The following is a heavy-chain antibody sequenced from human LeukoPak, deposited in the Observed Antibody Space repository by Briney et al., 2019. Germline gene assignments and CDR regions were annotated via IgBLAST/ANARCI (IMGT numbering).Heavy chain of an antibody. Sequence: ASVKVSCKASGYTFTGYDINWVRQATGQGLGWMGWMNPDTGDTGYAQNFQGRVSMTRDTSIDTAYMELSGLTSEDTAVYFCTRGSLSGSSRDYWGQGTLVTVSS. J-gene: IGHJ4*02. D-gene: IGHD1-26*01. CDR3: TRGSLSGSSRDY. CDR2: MNPDTGDT. CDR1: GYTFTGYD. V-gene: IGHV1-8*02.